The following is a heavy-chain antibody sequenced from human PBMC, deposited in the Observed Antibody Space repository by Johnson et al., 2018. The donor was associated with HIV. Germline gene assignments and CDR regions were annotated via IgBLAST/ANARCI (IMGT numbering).Heavy chain of an antibody. CDR2: ISYDGSNQ. J-gene: IGHJ3*02. Sequence: QVQLVESGGGVVQPGRSRRLSCAASGFTFSSYAMHWVRQAPGKGLEWVAVISYDGSNQYYADSVKGRFTISRDNSKNTVFLQMNSLRPEDTAMYYCAAYYDFWSGSYTSGFDIWGQGTMVTVSS. D-gene: IGHD3-3*01. CDR3: AAYYDFWSGSYTSGFDI. V-gene: IGHV3-30*04. CDR1: GFTFSSYA.